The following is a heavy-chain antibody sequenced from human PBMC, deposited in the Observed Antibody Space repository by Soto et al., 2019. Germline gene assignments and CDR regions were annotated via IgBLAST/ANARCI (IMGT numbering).Heavy chain of an antibody. Sequence: QVQLVQSGAEVKKPGSSVKVSCKASGGTFSSYAISWVRQAPGQGLEWMGGIIPIFGTANYAQKFQGRVTITADESTSTAYRELSSLRSEAKAVYYWSKVSRSTHWFDPWGQGTLVTVSS. CDR3: SKVSRSTHWFDP. CDR1: GGTFSSYA. J-gene: IGHJ5*02. V-gene: IGHV1-69*01. CDR2: IIPIFGTA.